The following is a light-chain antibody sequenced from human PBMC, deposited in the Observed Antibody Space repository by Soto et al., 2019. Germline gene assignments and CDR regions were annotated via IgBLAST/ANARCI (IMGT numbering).Light chain of an antibody. CDR3: QQYDNLPLT. J-gene: IGKJ4*01. CDR2: DAS. V-gene: IGKV1-33*01. Sequence: DIQMTQSPSSLSASLGDRVTMTCQSSQDISNYLNWYQQKPGKAPKLLIYDASNLETGVPSRFSGSGSGTDFTFTISSLQPEDIATYYCQQYDNLPLTFGGGTKVDI. CDR1: QDISNY.